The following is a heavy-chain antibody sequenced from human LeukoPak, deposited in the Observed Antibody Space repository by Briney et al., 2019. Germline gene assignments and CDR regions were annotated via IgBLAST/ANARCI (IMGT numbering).Heavy chain of an antibody. CDR3: ARDVGLRARGDAFDI. V-gene: IGHV3-72*01. J-gene: IGHJ3*02. CDR1: GFIFRDHY. D-gene: IGHD1-26*01. Sequence: WGAPRLSFAASGFIFRDHYMDWVRPGPGEGLGWGGRTRNKANSYSTEYAASVKGRFTISTDDSKNSLYLHMNSLKTEDTAVYYCARDVGLRARGDAFDIWGQGTEVTVSS. CDR2: TRNKANSYST.